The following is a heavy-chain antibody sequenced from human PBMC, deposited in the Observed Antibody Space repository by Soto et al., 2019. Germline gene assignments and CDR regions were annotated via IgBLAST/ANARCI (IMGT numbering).Heavy chain of an antibody. D-gene: IGHD3-3*01. V-gene: IGHV1-24*01. CDR2: FDPEDGET. CDR3: ATVPRITIFGVVISERRYYGMDV. Sequence: ASVKVSCKVSGYTLTELSMHWVRQAPGKGLEWMGGFDPEDGETIYAQKFQGRVTMTEDTSTDTAYMELSSLRSEDTAVYYCATVPRITIFGVVISERRYYGMDVWGQGTTVTVSS. CDR1: GYTLTELS. J-gene: IGHJ6*02.